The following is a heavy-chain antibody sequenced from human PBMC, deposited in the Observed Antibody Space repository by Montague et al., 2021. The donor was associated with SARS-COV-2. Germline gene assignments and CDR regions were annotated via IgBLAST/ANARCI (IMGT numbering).Heavy chain of an antibody. J-gene: IGHJ4*02. V-gene: IGHV6-1*01. CDR2: TYYRSNWYN. D-gene: IGHD5-12*01. Sequence: CDISGDSVSSNSAAWNWIRQSPSRGLEWLGRTYYRSNWYNDSAVSVKSRISINPDTSKNQFSLQLNSVTPEDTALYYCAREITGGYSGYEAFYFDNWGQGTLVTVSS. CDR3: AREITGGYSGYEAFYFDN. CDR1: GDSVSSNSAA.